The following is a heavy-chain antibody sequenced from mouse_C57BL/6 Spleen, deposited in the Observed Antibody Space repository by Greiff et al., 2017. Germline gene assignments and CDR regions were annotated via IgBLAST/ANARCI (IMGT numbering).Heavy chain of an antibody. CDR3: ARNWDEDYFDY. V-gene: IGHV2-2*01. D-gene: IGHD4-1*01. CDR2: IWSGGST. Sequence: VQRVESGPGLVQPSQSLSITCTVSGFSLTSYGVHWVRQSPGKGLEWLGVIWSGGSTDYNAAFISRLSISKDNSKSQVFFKMNSLQADDTAIYYCARNWDEDYFDYWGQGTTLTVSS. J-gene: IGHJ2*01. CDR1: GFSLTSYG.